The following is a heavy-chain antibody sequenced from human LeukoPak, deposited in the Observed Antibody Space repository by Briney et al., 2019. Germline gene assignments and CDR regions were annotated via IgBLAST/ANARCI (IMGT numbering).Heavy chain of an antibody. V-gene: IGHV4-59*01. CDR2: VYYTGAT. J-gene: IGHJ6*02. CDR1: GGSILSYY. CDR3: ARASRPHYYYGMDV. Sequence: PSETLSLTCTVSGGSILSYYWSWVRQPPGKGLEWIGYVYYTGATNYHPSFKSRVTISVDRSTNHFSLRLSSVTAADTAVYYCARASRPHYYYGMDVWGQGTTVIVSS. D-gene: IGHD2-2*01.